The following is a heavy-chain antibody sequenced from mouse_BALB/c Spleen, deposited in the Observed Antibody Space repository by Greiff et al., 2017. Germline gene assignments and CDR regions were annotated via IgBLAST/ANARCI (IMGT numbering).Heavy chain of an antibody. CDR3: ARLDGYYSYAMDY. V-gene: IGHV5-6*01. Sequence: VQLQQSGGDLVKPGGSLKLSCAASGFTFSSYGMSWVRQTPDKRLEWVATISSGGSYTYYPDSVKGRFTISRDNAKNTLYLQMSSLKSEDTAMYYCARLDGYYSYAMDYWGQGTSVTVSS. D-gene: IGHD2-3*01. CDR1: GFTFSSYG. CDR2: ISSGGSYT. J-gene: IGHJ4*01.